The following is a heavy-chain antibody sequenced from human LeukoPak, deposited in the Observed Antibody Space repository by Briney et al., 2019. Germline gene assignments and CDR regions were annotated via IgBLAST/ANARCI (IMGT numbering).Heavy chain of an antibody. D-gene: IGHD7-27*01. CDR1: GYTFTSYG. CDR2: MSPNSGDT. Sequence: GASVTVSCKASGYTFTSYGISWVRQGTGQRPEWMEWMSPNSGDTGYAQKFQDRVTMTRNTSISTAYMELSSLRSDDTAVYYCARGPPNWGYDYWGPGTLVTVSS. J-gene: IGHJ4*02. V-gene: IGHV1-8*02. CDR3: ARGPPNWGYDY.